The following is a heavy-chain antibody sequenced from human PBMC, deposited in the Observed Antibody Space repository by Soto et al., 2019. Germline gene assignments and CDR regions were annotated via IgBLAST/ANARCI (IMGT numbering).Heavy chain of an antibody. D-gene: IGHD3-22*01. CDR3: ATHRSYYDSSGYSPFDY. CDR1: GGSVSSGSYY. CDR2: IYYSGST. J-gene: IGHJ4*02. V-gene: IGHV4-61*01. Sequence: SETLSLTCSVSGGSVSSGSYYWSWIRQPPGKGLEWIGYIYYSGSTNYNPSLKSRVTISVDTSKNQFSLKLNSVTAADTAVYYCATHRSYYDSSGYSPFDYWGQGTLVTVSS.